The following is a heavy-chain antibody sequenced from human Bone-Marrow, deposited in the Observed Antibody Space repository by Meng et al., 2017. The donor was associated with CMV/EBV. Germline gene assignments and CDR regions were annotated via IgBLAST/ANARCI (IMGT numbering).Heavy chain of an antibody. J-gene: IGHJ4*02. CDR3: ARAPLDSHCSSTSCNVGY. D-gene: IGHD2-2*01. Sequence: GGSLRLSCAASGFTFDDYAMHWVRQAPGKGLEWVSGISWNSGSIGYADSVKGRFTISRDNSKNTLYLQMNSLRAEDTAVYYCARAPLDSHCSSTSCNVGYWGQGTLVTVSS. V-gene: IGHV3-9*01. CDR1: GFTFDDYA. CDR2: ISWNSGSI.